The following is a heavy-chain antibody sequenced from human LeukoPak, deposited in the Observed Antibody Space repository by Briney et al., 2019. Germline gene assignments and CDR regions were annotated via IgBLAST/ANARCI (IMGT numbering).Heavy chain of an antibody. CDR1: GGSISSSSYY. CDR3: ARQGRITIFGVIES. V-gene: IGHV4-39*01. J-gene: IGHJ4*02. D-gene: IGHD3-3*01. Sequence: SETLSLTCTVSGGSISSSSYYWGWIRQPPGKGLEWIGSIYYGGSTYYNPSLKSRVTISVDTSKNQFSLKLSSVTAADTAVYYCARQGRITIFGVIESWGQGTLVTVSS. CDR2: IYYGGST.